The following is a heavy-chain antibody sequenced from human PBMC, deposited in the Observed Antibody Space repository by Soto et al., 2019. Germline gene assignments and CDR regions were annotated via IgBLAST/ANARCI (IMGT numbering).Heavy chain of an antibody. V-gene: IGHV4-59*01. Sequence: QVQLQESGPGLVKPSETLSLTCTVSGGSISRYYWSWIRQPPGKGLQWIGNIYSSGTANHNPSLKSRVTISVDTSKNQVSLRLTSVTAADTALYYCARSRSVLQWCDPWGQGTLVTVSS. CDR1: GGSISRYY. D-gene: IGHD6-19*01. CDR3: ARSRSVLQWCDP. CDR2: IYSSGTA. J-gene: IGHJ5*02.